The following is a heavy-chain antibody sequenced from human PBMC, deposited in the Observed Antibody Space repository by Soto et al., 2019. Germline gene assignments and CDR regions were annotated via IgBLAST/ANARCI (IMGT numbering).Heavy chain of an antibody. D-gene: IGHD3-10*01. CDR3: ASGRPTPQGRNMDV. CDR2: INHRGSL. J-gene: IGHJ6*02. Sequence: QVQLQESGPGLVKPSQTLSLTCTVTGGSMTSGDQYWTWIRHRPGEGLEWFGYINHRGSLYYNPCPKSRVSRSVDTSENQFSLKLSSVTAAVTAVYYCASGRPTPQGRNMDVWGQRHTVTLSS. CDR1: GGSMTSGDQY. V-gene: IGHV4-31*03.